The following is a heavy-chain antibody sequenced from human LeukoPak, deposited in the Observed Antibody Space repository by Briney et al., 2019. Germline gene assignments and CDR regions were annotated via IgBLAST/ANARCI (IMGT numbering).Heavy chain of an antibody. J-gene: IGHJ4*02. V-gene: IGHV3-48*03. CDR3: ARSPYVWGSYRPDYFEY. Sequence: PGGSLRLSCAASGFTFSIYEMNRVRQAPGKGLEWVSYISSSGSTIYYADSVKGRFTISRDNAKNSLYLQMNSLRAEDTAVYYCARSPYVWGSYRPDYFEYWGQGTLVTASS. CDR2: ISSSGSTI. D-gene: IGHD3-16*02. CDR1: GFTFSIYE.